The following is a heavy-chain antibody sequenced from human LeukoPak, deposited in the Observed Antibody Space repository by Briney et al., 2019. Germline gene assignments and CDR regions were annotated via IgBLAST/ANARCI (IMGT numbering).Heavy chain of an antibody. D-gene: IGHD1-26*01. Sequence: GGSLRLSCAASGSTFSSYAMSWVRQAPGKGLEWVSAISGSGGSTYYADSVKGRFTISRDNSKNTLYLQMNSLRAEDTAVYYCAKVLGSWDDYYYMDVRGKGTTVTVSS. CDR1: GSTFSSYA. CDR2: ISGSGGST. CDR3: AKVLGSWDDYYYMDV. J-gene: IGHJ6*03. V-gene: IGHV3-23*01.